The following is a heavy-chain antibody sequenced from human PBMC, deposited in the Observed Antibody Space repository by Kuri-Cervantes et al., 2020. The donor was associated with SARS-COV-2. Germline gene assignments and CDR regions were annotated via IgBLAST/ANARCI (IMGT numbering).Heavy chain of an antibody. CDR1: GYTFTSYY. Sequence: SVKVSCKASGYTFTSYYMHWVRQAPGQGRVWMVIINPSGGSTSYEQKFQGRVTITRDTSANTAYMELSSLRSEDTAVYYCARANQLAEIYRWFDPWGQGTLVTVSS. J-gene: IGHJ5*02. CDR2: INPSGGST. V-gene: IGHV1-46*01. CDR3: ARANQLAEIYRWFDP. D-gene: IGHD6-13*01.